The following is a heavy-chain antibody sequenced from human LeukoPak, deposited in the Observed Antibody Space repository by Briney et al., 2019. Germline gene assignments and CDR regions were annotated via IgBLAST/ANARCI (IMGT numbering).Heavy chain of an antibody. CDR1: GFTFSSYS. CDR2: ISSSSSTI. J-gene: IGHJ5*02. CDR3: ARDARGSGSYYNWFDP. D-gene: IGHD3-10*01. V-gene: IGHV3-48*01. Sequence: GGSLSLSCAASGFTFSSYSMNWVRQAPGKGLEWVSYISSSSSTIYYADSVKGRFTISRDNAKNSLYLQMNSLRAEDTAVYYCARDARGSGSYYNWFDPWGQGTLVTVSS.